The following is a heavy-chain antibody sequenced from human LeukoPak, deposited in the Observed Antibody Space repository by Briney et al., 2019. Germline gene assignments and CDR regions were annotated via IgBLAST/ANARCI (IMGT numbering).Heavy chain of an antibody. Sequence: PSQTLSLTCTVSGDSFSSGDYYWGWIWQPAGKGLEWIGRISSSGSTNYNPSLKSRVTISVDTSKNQFSLKLSSVTAADTAVYYCARLVGRRWLQQDRYFDLWGRGALVTVSS. CDR3: ARLVGRRWLQQDRYFDL. CDR2: ISSSGST. CDR1: GDSFSSGDYY. D-gene: IGHD5-24*01. V-gene: IGHV4-61*02. J-gene: IGHJ2*01.